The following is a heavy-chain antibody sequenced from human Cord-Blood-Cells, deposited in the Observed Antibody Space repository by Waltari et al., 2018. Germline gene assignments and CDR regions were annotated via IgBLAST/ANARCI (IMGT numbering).Heavy chain of an antibody. CDR3: AGDQATTGALLWDY. D-gene: IGHD1-1*01. V-gene: IGHV1-2*02. CDR2: INARRGGT. CDR1: GYTFTGYY. Sequence: QVQLVQSGAEVKKPGASVKVSCKASGYTFTGYYMHWVRQAPGQGLEWRGGINARRGGTNYAQKFQGRVTMTGETSISTAYMELSRLGSDDTAVYYCAGDQATTGALLWDYWGQGTLVTVAS. J-gene: IGHJ4*02.